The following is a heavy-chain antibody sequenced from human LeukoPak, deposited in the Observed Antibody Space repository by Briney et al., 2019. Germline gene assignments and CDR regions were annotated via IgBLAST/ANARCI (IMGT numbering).Heavy chain of an antibody. V-gene: IGHV3-48*01. Sequence: GGSLRLSCAASGFTFSSYSMNWVRQAPGKGLEWVSYISSSSSTIYYADSVKGRFTISRDNSKNTLYLQMNSLRAEDTAVYYCARRETYYDILTGYYFYYYYMDVWGKGTTVTISS. J-gene: IGHJ6*03. CDR3: ARRETYYDILTGYYFYYYYMDV. D-gene: IGHD3-9*01. CDR1: GFTFSSYS. CDR2: ISSSSSTI.